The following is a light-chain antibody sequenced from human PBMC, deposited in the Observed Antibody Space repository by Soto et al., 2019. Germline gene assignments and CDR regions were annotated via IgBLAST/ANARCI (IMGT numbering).Light chain of an antibody. CDR3: QLYNSWPPIS. J-gene: IGKJ5*01. V-gene: IGKV3-15*01. CDR2: GAS. CDR1: QSVSSN. Sequence: EIVMTQSPATLSVSPGERATLSCRASQSVSSNLAWYQQKPGQAPRLLIYGASTRATGIPARFSGSRSGTEFTLTISILQAEDFAVYYCQLYNSWPPISFGQGTRLEIK.